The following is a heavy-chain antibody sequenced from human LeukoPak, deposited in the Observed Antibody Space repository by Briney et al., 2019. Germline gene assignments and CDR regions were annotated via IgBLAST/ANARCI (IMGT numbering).Heavy chain of an antibody. Sequence: ASVKVSCKASGYTFTSYYMHWVRQAPGQGLEWMGIINPSGGSTSYAQKFQGRVTMTRDMSTSTVYMELSSLRSEDTAVYYCARVGGGYGGNSGYFDYWGQGTLVTVSS. V-gene: IGHV1-46*01. CDR2: INPSGGST. CDR1: GYTFTSYY. D-gene: IGHD4-23*01. J-gene: IGHJ4*02. CDR3: ARVGGGYGGNSGYFDY.